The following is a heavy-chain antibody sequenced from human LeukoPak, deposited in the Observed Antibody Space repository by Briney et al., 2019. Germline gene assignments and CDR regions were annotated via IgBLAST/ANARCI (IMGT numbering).Heavy chain of an antibody. D-gene: IGHD1-26*01. CDR1: GFTFSDHY. J-gene: IGHJ4*02. CDR2: ISSSGSTI. CDR3: ARASPIVGAEG. Sequence: GGSLRLSCSASGFTFSDHYKSWIAQAPGKGLEWVSYISSSGSTIYYADSVQGRFSISRDNAKNSLYLQMNSLRAEDTAVYYCARASPIVGAEGWGQGTLVTVSS. V-gene: IGHV3-11*01.